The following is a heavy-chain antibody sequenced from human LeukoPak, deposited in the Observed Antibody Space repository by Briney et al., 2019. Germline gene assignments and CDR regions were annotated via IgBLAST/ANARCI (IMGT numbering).Heavy chain of an antibody. D-gene: IGHD3-10*01. Sequence: ASETLSLTCAVYGGSFSGYYWSWIRQPPGKGLEWIGEINHSGSTNYNPSLKSRVTISVDTSKNQFSLKLSSVTAADTAVYWCARGIIRGADTPYYYGMDVWGRGTTVTVSS. CDR3: ARGIIRGADTPYYYGMDV. CDR2: INHSGST. J-gene: IGHJ6*02. CDR1: GGSFSGYY. V-gene: IGHV4-34*01.